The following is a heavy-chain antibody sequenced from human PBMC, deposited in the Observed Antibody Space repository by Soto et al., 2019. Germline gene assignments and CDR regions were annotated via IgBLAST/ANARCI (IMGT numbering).Heavy chain of an antibody. Sequence: KSSETLSLTCTVSGGSISSYYWSWIRQPPGKGLEWIGYIYYSGSTNYNPSLKSRVTISVDTSKNQFSLKLSSVTAADTAVYYCARDTNWGEYYYYGMDVWGQGTTVTVSS. CDR3: ARDTNWGEYYYYGMDV. D-gene: IGHD7-27*01. J-gene: IGHJ6*02. V-gene: IGHV4-59*01. CDR1: GGSISSYY. CDR2: IYYSGST.